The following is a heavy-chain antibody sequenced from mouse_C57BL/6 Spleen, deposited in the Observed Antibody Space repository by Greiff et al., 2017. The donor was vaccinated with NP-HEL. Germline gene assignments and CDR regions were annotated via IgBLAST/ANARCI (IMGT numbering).Heavy chain of an antibody. Sequence: VQLKQSGPELVKPGASVKIPCKASGYTFTDYNMDWVKQSHGKSLEWIGDINPNNGGTIYNQKFKGKATLPVDQSSSTAYMELLSLASEDPAVYYCARPYDYDEGAWFAYWGQGTLVTVAA. CDR3: ARPYDYDEGAWFAY. J-gene: IGHJ3*01. D-gene: IGHD2-4*01. V-gene: IGHV1-18*01. CDR2: INPNNGGT. CDR1: GYTFTDYN.